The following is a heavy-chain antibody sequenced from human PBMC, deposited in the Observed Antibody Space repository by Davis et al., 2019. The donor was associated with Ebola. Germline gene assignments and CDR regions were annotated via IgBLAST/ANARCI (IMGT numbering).Heavy chain of an antibody. CDR3: ARATAGDVRFLEWLLWWFDP. V-gene: IGHV3-23*01. D-gene: IGHD3-3*01. J-gene: IGHJ5*02. CDR2: ISGSGGST. Sequence: GESLKISCAASGFTFSSYAMSWVRQAPGKGLEWVSAISGSGGSTYYADSVKGRFTISRDNAKNSLYLQMNSLRAEDTAVYYCARATAGDVRFLEWLLWWFDPWGQGTLVTVSS. CDR1: GFTFSSYA.